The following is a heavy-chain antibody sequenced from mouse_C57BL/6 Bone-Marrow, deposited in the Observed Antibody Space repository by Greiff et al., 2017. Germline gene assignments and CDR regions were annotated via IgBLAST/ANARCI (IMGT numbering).Heavy chain of an antibody. CDR1: GYTFTSYW. D-gene: IGHD3-2*02. Sequence: QVQLQQPGAELVKPGASVKLSCKASGYTFTSYWMHWVKQRPGQGLEWIGMIHPNSGSTNYNEKFKSKATLTVDKSSSTAYMQLSSLTSEDSAVYDCSRQRRLRFYWYLDVWGTGTTVTVSS. CDR3: SRQRRLRFYWYLDV. J-gene: IGHJ1*03. CDR2: IHPNSGST. V-gene: IGHV1-64*01.